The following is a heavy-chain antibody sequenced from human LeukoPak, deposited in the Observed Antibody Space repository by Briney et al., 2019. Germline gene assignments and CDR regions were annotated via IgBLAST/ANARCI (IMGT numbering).Heavy chain of an antibody. Sequence: PLETLSLTCTVSGGSISSYYWSWIRQPPGKGLEWIGYIYYSGSTNDNPSLKSRVTISVDTSKNQFSLKLSSVTAADTAVYYCARLRGVTPLYYFDYWGQGTLVTVSS. J-gene: IGHJ4*02. CDR3: ARLRGVTPLYYFDY. CDR2: IYYSGST. D-gene: IGHD5-18*01. V-gene: IGHV4-59*08. CDR1: GGSISSYY.